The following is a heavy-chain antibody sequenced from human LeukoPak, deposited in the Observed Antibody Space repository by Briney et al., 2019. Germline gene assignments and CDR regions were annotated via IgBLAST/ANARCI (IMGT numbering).Heavy chain of an antibody. V-gene: IGHV3-7*01. J-gene: IGHJ5*02. CDR3: ARDRAHYGSGSGTRKFDP. Sequence: GGSLRLSCTASGFIFSTYWMSWVRQAPGKGLEWVANIKQDGSEKYYVDSLEGRFTISRDNAKNSLYLQMNSLRAEDTAVYYCARDRAHYGSGSGTRKFDPWGQGTLVTVSS. D-gene: IGHD3-10*01. CDR2: IKQDGSEK. CDR1: GFIFSTYW.